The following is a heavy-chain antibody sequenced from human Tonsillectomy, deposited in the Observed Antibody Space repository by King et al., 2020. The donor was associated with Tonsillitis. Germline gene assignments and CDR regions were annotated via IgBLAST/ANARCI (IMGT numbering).Heavy chain of an antibody. J-gene: IGHJ4*02. D-gene: IGHD6-13*01. CDR2: IYSGGSST. CDR3: AKNRRVSSSFVDY. Sequence: VQLVESGGGLVQPGGSLRLSCAASGSTFSSYAMSWVRQAPGKGLEWVSVIYSGGSSTYYADSVKGRFTISRDNSKNTLYLQMNSLRAEDTAVYYCAKNRRVSSSFVDYWGQGTLVTVSS. V-gene: IGHV3-23*03. CDR1: GSTFSSYA.